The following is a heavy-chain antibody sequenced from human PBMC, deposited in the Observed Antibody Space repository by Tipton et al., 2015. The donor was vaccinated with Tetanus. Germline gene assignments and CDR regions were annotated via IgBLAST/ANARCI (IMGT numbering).Heavy chain of an antibody. V-gene: IGHV3-7*03. CDR3: AKDPASRGWFDP. Sequence: SLRLSCAASGFTFNSDWMTWVRQAPGKGLEWVANIRPDGSEKYYVDSVKGRFTISRDNTKNSLSLQMNSLRDEDTAVYYCAKDPASRGWFDPWGQGTLVSVSS. CDR2: IRPDGSEK. J-gene: IGHJ5*02. CDR1: GFTFNSDW.